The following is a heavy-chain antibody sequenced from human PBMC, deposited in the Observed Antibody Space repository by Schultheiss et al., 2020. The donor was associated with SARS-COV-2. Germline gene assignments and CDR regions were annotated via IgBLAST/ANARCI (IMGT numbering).Heavy chain of an antibody. V-gene: IGHV3-21*01. CDR2: ISSSSSYI. J-gene: IGHJ3*02. CDR1: GFTFSSYS. CDR3: TRGDAFDI. Sequence: GGSLRLSCAASGFTFSSYSMNWVRQAPGKGLEWVSSISSSSSYIYYADSVKGRFTISRDNSKNTLYLQMNSLRADDTAVYYCTRGDAFDIWGQGTMVTVSS.